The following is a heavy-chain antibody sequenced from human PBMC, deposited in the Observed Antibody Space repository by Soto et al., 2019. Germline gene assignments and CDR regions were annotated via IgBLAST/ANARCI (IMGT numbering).Heavy chain of an antibody. D-gene: IGHD3-22*01. CDR2: FYYTGST. V-gene: IGHV4-61*01. CDR3: ARAYPRHYYDSSGYPNWFDP. J-gene: IGHJ5*02. Sequence: PSETLSLTCTVSGGSVSSGNYYWSWIRQPPGKGLEWIGYFYYTGSTNYNNSLKNQVTISIDASKNQFSLRLSSVTAADTAVYYCARAYPRHYYDSSGYPNWFDPWGQGTLVTVSS. CDR1: GGSVSSGNYY.